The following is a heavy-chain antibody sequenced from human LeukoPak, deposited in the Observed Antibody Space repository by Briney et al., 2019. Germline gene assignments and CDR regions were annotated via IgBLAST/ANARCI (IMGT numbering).Heavy chain of an antibody. D-gene: IGHD2-2*01. CDR2: IYHSGST. CDR1: GYSISSGYY. CDR3: ARVPLPVGGYYYYHMDV. J-gene: IGHJ6*03. V-gene: IGHV4-38-2*02. Sequence: SETLSLTCIVSGYSISSGYYWGWIRQPPGKGLEWIGSIYHSGSTYYNPSLRSRVTILIDTSKNQFSLKLSSVTAADTAVYYCARVPLPVGGYYYYHMDVWGKGTTVTVSS.